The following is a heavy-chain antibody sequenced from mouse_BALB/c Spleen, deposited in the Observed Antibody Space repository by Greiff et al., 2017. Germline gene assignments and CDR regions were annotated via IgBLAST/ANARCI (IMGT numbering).Heavy chain of an antibody. Sequence: VQLQQSGPELVKPGASVKIPCKASGYTFTDYNMDWVKQSHGKSLEWIGDINPNNGGTIYNQKFKGKATLTVDKSSSTAYMELRSLTSEDTAVYDCARQVRRDYYAMDYWGQGTSVTVSS. CDR2: INPNNGGT. D-gene: IGHD2-14*01. CDR3: ARQVRRDYYAMDY. V-gene: IGHV1-18*01. CDR1: GYTFTDYN. J-gene: IGHJ4*01.